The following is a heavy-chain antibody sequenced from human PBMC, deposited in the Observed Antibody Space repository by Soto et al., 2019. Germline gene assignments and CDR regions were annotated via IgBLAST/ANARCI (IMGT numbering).Heavy chain of an antibody. CDR1: GFTFSSYA. J-gene: IGHJ4*02. Sequence: GGSLRLSCAASGFTFSSYAMSWVRQAPGKGLEWVSAISGSGGSTYYADSVKGRLTISRDNAKNSLWLQMNSLRDEDTAVYYCARDEGVAAVGEFDSWGQGALVTVSS. CDR3: ARDEGVAAVGEFDS. V-gene: IGHV3-23*01. D-gene: IGHD2-21*01. CDR2: ISGSGGST.